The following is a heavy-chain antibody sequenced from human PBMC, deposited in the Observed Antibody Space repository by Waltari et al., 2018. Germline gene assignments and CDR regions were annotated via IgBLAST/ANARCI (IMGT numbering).Heavy chain of an antibody. Sequence: EVHLVESGGGLVKPGGSLRLSCAASGFTFNKAWMSWFRQAPGKGLEWVGRIRSQIDGGTTDYAAPVRGRFTISRDDSKQTLYLQMTSLKTDDTAVYYCTSDLDRDPLAKYFVGYWGQGALVTVSS. V-gene: IGHV3-15*01. D-gene: IGHD3-9*01. CDR2: IRSQIDGGTT. CDR1: GFTFNKAW. J-gene: IGHJ4*02. CDR3: TSDLDRDPLAKYFVGY.